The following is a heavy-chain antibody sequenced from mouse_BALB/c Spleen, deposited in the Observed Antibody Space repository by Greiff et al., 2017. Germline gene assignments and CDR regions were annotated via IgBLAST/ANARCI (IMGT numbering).Heavy chain of an antibody. CDR1: GFTFSDYY. CDR3: ARGRGRLLRFAY. CDR2: ISAGGSYT. J-gene: IGHJ3*01. V-gene: IGHV5-4*02. Sequence: EVHLVESGGGLVKPGGSLKLSCAASGFTFSDYYMYWVRQTPEKRLEWVATISAGGSYTYYPDSVKGRVTITRDNAKNNLYLQMSSLKSEDTAMYYCARGRGRLLRFAYWGQGTLVTVSA. D-gene: IGHD2-3*01.